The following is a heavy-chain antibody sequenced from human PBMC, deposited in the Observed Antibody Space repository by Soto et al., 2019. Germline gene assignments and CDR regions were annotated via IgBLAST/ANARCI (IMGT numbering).Heavy chain of an antibody. CDR3: TRHTSDY. J-gene: IGHJ4*02. Sequence: TGGSLRLSCAASGFTFSGSAMHWVRQASGKGLEWVGRIRSKPNNYATAYAASVQGRFTISRDDSKNTAYLQMNSLKTEDTAVYYCTRHTSDYWGQGTLVTVSS. V-gene: IGHV3-73*01. CDR1: GFTFSGSA. CDR2: IRSKPNNYAT.